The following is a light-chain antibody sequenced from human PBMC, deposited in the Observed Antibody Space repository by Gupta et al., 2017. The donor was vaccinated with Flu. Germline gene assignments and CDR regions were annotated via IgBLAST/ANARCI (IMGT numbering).Light chain of an antibody. CDR3: QQRSNWLT. J-gene: IGKJ4*01. CDR1: QSVSSY. CDR2: DAS. V-gene: IGKV3-11*01. Sequence: PGERATLSCRASQSVSSYLAWYQQRPGQAPRLLIYDASNRATGIPARFSGSGSGKDFTLTISSLEPEDFAVYYCQQRSNWLTFGGGTKVEIK.